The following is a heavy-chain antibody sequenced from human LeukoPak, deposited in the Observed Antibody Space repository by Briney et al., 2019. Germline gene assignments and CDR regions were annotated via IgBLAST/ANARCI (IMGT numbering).Heavy chain of an antibody. CDR1: GFTFSSYS. CDR3: ARHSGYYRRGPDYYYYYMDV. D-gene: IGHD5-12*01. Sequence: KPGGSLRLSCAASGFTFSSYSMDWVRQAPGKGLEWVSSISSSSTYIYYADSVKGRFTISRDNAKNSLYLQMNSLRAEDTALYYCARHSGYYRRGPDYYYYYMDVWGKGTTVTVSS. V-gene: IGHV3-21*01. CDR2: ISSSSTYI. J-gene: IGHJ6*03.